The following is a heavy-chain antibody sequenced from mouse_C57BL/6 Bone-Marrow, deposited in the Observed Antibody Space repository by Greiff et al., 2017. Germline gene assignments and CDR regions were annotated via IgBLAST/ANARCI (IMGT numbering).Heavy chain of an antibody. D-gene: IGHD2-4*01. V-gene: IGHV5-12*01. Sequence: EVKVVESGGGLVQPGGSLKLSCAASGFTFSDYYMYWVRQTPEKRLEWVAYISNGGGSTYYPDTVKGRFTISRDNAKNTLYLQMRRLKSEDTAMYYCARRDYGAVWGTGTTVTVSS. CDR3: ARRDYGAV. J-gene: IGHJ1*03. CDR2: ISNGGGST. CDR1: GFTFSDYY.